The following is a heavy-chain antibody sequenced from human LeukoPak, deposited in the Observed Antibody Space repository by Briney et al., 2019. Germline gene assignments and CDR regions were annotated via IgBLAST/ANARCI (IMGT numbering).Heavy chain of an antibody. CDR3: ARDEAADGTNALDV. Sequence: ASVKVSCKASGFTFTDYYMHWVRQAPGQGLEWMGYIYPKSRDTNYERNFQGRVTMTSDTSMSTVYMELTGLRSDDTAVYYCARDEAADGTNALDVWGQGTMVTVSS. V-gene: IGHV1-2*02. CDR1: GFTFTDYY. CDR2: IYPKSRDT. J-gene: IGHJ3*01. D-gene: IGHD6-13*01.